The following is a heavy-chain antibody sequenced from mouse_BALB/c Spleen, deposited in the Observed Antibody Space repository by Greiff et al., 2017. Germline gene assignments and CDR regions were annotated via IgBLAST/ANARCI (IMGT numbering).Heavy chain of an antibody. CDR1: GYTFTSYW. CDR2: IYPSDSYT. V-gene: IGHV1-69*02. D-gene: IGHD2-3*01. Sequence: QVQLQQPGAELVRPGASVKLSCKASGYTFTSYWINWVKQRPGQGLEWIGNIYPSDSYTNYNQKFKDKATLTVDKSSSTAYMQLSSPTSEDSAVYYCTRDGPNYYAMDYWGQGTSVTVSS. J-gene: IGHJ4*01. CDR3: TRDGPNYYAMDY.